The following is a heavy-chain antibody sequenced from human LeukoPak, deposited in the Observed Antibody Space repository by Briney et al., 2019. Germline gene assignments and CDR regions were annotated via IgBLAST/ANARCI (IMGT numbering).Heavy chain of an antibody. Sequence: GGSLRLSCAASGFTFDDYAMHWVRQAPGKGLEWVSGISWNSGSIGYADSVKGRFTISRDNAKNSLYLQMNSLRAEDTALYYCAKDRAHDYGDYRDAFDIWGQGTMATVSS. CDR1: GFTFDDYA. D-gene: IGHD4-17*01. V-gene: IGHV3-9*01. CDR3: AKDRAHDYGDYRDAFDI. J-gene: IGHJ3*02. CDR2: ISWNSGSI.